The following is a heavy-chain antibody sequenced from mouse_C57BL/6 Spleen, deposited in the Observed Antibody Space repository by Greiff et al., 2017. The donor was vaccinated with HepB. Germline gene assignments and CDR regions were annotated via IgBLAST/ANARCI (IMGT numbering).Heavy chain of an antibody. V-gene: IGHV1-82*01. CDR3: ARSTTVVATGDYYAMDY. D-gene: IGHD1-1*01. CDR2: IYPGDGDT. Sequence: VQLQESGPELVKPGASVKISCKASGYAFSSSWMNWVKQRPGKGLEWIGRIYPGDGDTNYNEKFKGKATLTADKSSSTAYMQFSSLTSEDSAVYFCARSTTVVATGDYYAMDYWGQGTSVTVSS. J-gene: IGHJ4*01. CDR1: GYAFSSSW.